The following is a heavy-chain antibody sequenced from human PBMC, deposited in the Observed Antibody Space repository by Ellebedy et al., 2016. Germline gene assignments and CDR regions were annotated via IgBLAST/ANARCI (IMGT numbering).Heavy chain of an antibody. CDR3: AKWNGDWNAFDV. Sequence: SETLSLTCTVSGGSISSDYWNWIRRPPGKGLEWIGYVFHTGTTNYNPSLKSRVTMSVDTSKSQFSLRLTSVTAADTAVYYCAKWNGDWNAFDVWGQGTMVTVCS. J-gene: IGHJ3*01. V-gene: IGHV4-59*01. CDR1: GGSISSDY. D-gene: IGHD1-1*01. CDR2: VFHTGTT.